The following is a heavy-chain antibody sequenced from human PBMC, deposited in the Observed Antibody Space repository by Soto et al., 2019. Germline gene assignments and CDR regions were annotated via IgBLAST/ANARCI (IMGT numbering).Heavy chain of an antibody. V-gene: IGHV1-69*01. CDR3: ARESRGYEFWSVYTTFDY. D-gene: IGHD3-3*01. Sequence: QVQLVQSGAEVKKPGSSVKVSCKASGGTFSSYAISWVRQAPGQGLEWMGGIIPIFGTAHYAQKFQGRVTITADESTSTAYMELSSLRSEDTAVYYCARESRGYEFWSVYTTFDYWGQGTLVTVSS. CDR1: GGTFSSYA. CDR2: IIPIFGTA. J-gene: IGHJ4*02.